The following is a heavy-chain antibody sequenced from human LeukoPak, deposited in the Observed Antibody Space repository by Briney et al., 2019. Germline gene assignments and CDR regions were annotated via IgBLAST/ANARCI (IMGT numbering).Heavy chain of an antibody. CDR1: GFTFSSYW. CDR2: IKEDGSIQ. CDR3: ARDVWTGVAVNDY. V-gene: IGHV3-7*01. Sequence: HAGGSLRLSCVASGFTFSSYWMTWVRQAPGKGLEWLANIKEDGSIQYYLDSVRGRFTISRDNAKTSVYQQLNSLRADDTAVYYCARDVWTGVAVNDYWGQGTLVTVSS. J-gene: IGHJ4*02. D-gene: IGHD6-19*01.